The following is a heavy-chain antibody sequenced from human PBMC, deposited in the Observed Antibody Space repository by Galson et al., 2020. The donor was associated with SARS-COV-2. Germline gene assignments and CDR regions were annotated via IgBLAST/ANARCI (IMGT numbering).Heavy chain of an antibody. J-gene: IGHJ4*02. D-gene: IGHD5-18*01. Sequence: GESLKISCTASGFRFSQYWMGWVRQAPGKGLEWVADIKGDGSEIHYKESVKGRFAISRDNAKNSLYLQMNSLRAEDTALYFCAKELGRGYSDWGLGTLVTVSS. V-gene: IGHV3-7*03. CDR1: GFRFSQYW. CDR2: IKGDGSEI. CDR3: AKELGRGYSD.